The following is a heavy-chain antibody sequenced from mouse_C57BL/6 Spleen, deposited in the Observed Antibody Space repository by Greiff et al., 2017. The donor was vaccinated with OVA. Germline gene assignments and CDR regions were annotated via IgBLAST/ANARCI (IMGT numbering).Heavy chain of an antibody. D-gene: IGHD2-12*01. CDR1: GYTFTDYE. Sequence: QVQLQQSGAELVRPGASVTLSCKASGYTFTDYEMHWVKQTPVHGLEWIGAIDPETGGTAYNQKFKGKAILTADKSSSTAYMELRSLTSEDSAVYYCTRIGPYDGGDYFDYWGQGTTLTVSS. CDR3: TRIGPYDGGDYFDY. J-gene: IGHJ2*01. V-gene: IGHV1-15*01. CDR2: IDPETGGT.